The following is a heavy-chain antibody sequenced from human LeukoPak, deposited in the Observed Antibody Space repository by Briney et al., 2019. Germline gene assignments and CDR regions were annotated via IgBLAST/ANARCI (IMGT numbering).Heavy chain of an antibody. CDR3: ARTCGCSSTSCYFCYYGMDV. J-gene: IGHJ6*02. CDR2: ISSSGSTI. V-gene: IGHV3-11*01. D-gene: IGHD2-2*01. Sequence: PGGSLRLSCAASGFTFSDYYMSWIRRAPGKGLEWVSYISSSGSTIYYADSVKGRFTISRDNAKNSLYLQMNSLRAEDTAVYYCARTCGCSSTSCYFCYYGMDVWGQGTTVTVSS. CDR1: GFTFSDYY.